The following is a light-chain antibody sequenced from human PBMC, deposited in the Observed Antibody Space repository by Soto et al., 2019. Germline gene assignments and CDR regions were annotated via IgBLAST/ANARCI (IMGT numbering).Light chain of an antibody. J-gene: IGLJ1*01. CDR2: EVS. CDR3: RTLTNTMPGYA. Sequence: SALTEPPAVSSSPGQSITISCTGTSTNVGSYNYVSWLQHHPGKAPKLIIYEVSYRPSGVSNRFSGSKSGDTASLTISGLQAEHEADYYCRTLTNTMPGYAFGNGPKVTVL. V-gene: IGLV2-14*01. CDR1: STNVGSYNY.